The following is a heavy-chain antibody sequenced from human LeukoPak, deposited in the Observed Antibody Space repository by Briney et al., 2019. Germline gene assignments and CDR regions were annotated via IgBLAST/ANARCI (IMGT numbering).Heavy chain of an antibody. D-gene: IGHD6-19*01. V-gene: IGHV1-2*02. J-gene: IGHJ4*02. CDR2: IIPNSAGT. CDR3: ARVRGCYSSGCGGFDY. CDR1: GYTFTGYY. Sequence: ASVKVSCKASGYTFTGYYMHWVRQAPGQGLEWVGWIIPNSAGTNYAQKFQGRVTITRDTSISTAYMELSRLRTEDTAVYYCARVRGCYSSGCGGFDYWGQGTLVTVSS.